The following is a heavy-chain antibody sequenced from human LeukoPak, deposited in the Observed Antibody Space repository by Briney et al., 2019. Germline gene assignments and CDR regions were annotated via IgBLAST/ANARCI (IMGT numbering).Heavy chain of an antibody. CDR2: ISYDGSNK. V-gene: IGHV3-30*03. J-gene: IGHJ5*02. Sequence: GGSLRLSCAASGFTFNSYGMHWVRQAPGKGLEWVAVISYDGSNKYYADSVKGRFTISRDNSKNTLYLQMNSLRAEDTAVYYCARDTYYDFWSGYPNWFDPWGQGTLVTVSS. D-gene: IGHD3-3*01. CDR3: ARDTYYDFWSGYPNWFDP. CDR1: GFTFNSYG.